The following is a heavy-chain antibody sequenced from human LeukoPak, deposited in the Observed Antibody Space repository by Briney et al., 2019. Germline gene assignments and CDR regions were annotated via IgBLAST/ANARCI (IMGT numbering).Heavy chain of an antibody. D-gene: IGHD6-13*01. V-gene: IGHV3-48*01. CDR2: ISSSSSTI. CDR3: ARDRTPLGGYYYMDV. J-gene: IGHJ6*03. CDR1: GFTFSSYS. Sequence: PGGSLRLSCAASGFTFSSYSMNWVRQAPGKGLEWVSHISSSSSTIYYADSVKGRFTISRDNAKNSLYLQMNSLRAEDTAVYYCARDRTPLGGYYYMDVWGKGTTVTVSS.